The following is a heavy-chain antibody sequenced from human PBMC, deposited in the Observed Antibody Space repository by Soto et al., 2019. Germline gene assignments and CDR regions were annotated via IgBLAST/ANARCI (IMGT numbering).Heavy chain of an antibody. CDR3: ASETQWLNWFYP. Sequence: EVQLVESGGGLVQPGGSLRLSCAASGFTFSSYSRNWVRQATEKGLEWVSYISSSSSTIYYADSVKGRFTISRDNAKNSLYLQMNSLRAEDTAVYYCASETQWLNWFYPLGQGTLVTVSS. CDR1: GFTFSSYS. J-gene: IGHJ5*02. V-gene: IGHV3-48*01. D-gene: IGHD6-19*01. CDR2: ISSSSSTI.